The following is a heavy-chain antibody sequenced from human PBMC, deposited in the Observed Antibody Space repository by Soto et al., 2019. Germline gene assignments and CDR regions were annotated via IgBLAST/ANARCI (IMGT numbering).Heavy chain of an antibody. D-gene: IGHD6-19*01. J-gene: IGHJ5*02. V-gene: IGHV4-59*01. Sequence: PSETLSLTCTVSGGSISSYYWSWIRQPPGKGLEWIGYIYYSGSTNYNPSLKSRVTISVDTSKNQFSLKLSSVTAADTAVYYCARIPSRAVAGTPFIALEPWGQGTLVTVSS. CDR3: ARIPSRAVAGTPFIALEP. CDR2: IYYSGST. CDR1: GGSISSYY.